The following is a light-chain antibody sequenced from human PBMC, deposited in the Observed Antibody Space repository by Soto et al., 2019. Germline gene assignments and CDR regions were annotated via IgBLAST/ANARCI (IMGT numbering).Light chain of an antibody. CDR1: QSVGSN. V-gene: IGKV3-15*01. Sequence: EIVMTQSPATLSVSPGERATLSCRASQSVGSNLAWYQQKPGQAPRLLIYGASTRATGIPAKFSGSGSGTEFILTISSLQSEDFAVYFCQQYNNWPPWTFGQGTKVEIK. CDR2: GAS. J-gene: IGKJ1*01. CDR3: QQYNNWPPWT.